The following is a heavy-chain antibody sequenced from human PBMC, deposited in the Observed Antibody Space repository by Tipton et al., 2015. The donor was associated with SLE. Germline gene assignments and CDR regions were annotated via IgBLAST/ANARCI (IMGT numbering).Heavy chain of an antibody. Sequence: VQLVQSGAEVKKPGESLRISCKGSGYSFTSYWISWVRQMPGKGLEWMGRIDPSDSYTNYSPSFQGHVTISADKSISTAYLQWSSLKASDTAMYYCASLPAAIVGDDAFDIWGQGTMVTVSS. V-gene: IGHV5-10-1*01. CDR2: IDPSDSYT. CDR3: ASLPAAIVGDDAFDI. D-gene: IGHD2-2*02. J-gene: IGHJ3*02. CDR1: GYSFTSYW.